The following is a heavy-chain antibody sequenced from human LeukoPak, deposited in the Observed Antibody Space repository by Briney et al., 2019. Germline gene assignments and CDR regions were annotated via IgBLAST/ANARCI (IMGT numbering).Heavy chain of an antibody. J-gene: IGHJ4*02. V-gene: IGHV5-51*01. Sequence: GESLKISCKASGYSFTNWWIGWVRQMPGKGLEWMGTIYPGDSDTRYSPSFEGQVTISADKSISTAYLQWSSLKASDTAMYFCVRRSGYYYFDYWGQGTLVTVSS. D-gene: IGHD5-12*01. CDR1: GYSFTNWW. CDR2: IYPGDSDT. CDR3: VRRSGYYYFDY.